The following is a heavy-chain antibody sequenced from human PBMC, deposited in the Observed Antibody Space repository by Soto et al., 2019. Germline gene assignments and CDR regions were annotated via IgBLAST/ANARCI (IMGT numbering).Heavy chain of an antibody. V-gene: IGHV1-69*13. Sequence: RASVKVSCKASGGTFSSYAISWVRQAPGQGLEWMGGIIPIFGTANYAQKFQGRVTITADESTSTAYMELSSLRSEDTAVYYCAARYSSGWDGFDYWGQGTPVTVSS. CDR3: AARYSSGWDGFDY. J-gene: IGHJ4*02. CDR2: IIPIFGTA. CDR1: GGTFSSYA. D-gene: IGHD6-19*01.